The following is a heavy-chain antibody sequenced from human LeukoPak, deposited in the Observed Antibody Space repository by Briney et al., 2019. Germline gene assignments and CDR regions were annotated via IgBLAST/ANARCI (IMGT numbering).Heavy chain of an antibody. Sequence: GGSLRLSCAASGFTFSSYAMSWVRQAPGKGLEWVSAISGSGATTYYADSVKGRFTISRDKSNNTLYLQMNSLRAEDTAVYYCAKDFAYYYGSGIGGFEYWGQGTLVTVSS. J-gene: IGHJ4*02. CDR1: GFTFSSYA. CDR3: AKDFAYYYGSGIGGFEY. CDR2: ISGSGATT. V-gene: IGHV3-23*01. D-gene: IGHD3-10*01.